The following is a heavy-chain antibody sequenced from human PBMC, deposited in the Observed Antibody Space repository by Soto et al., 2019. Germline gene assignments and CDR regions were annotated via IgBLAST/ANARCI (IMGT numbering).Heavy chain of an antibody. Sequence: GGSLRLSCAASGFTFSSYAMSWVRQAPGKGLEWVSVISGSGITTYYADSVKGRFTISRDNSKNTRYLQMNSLRAEDTAVYYCAKDLRGGATSIDYWGQGTLVTVSS. D-gene: IGHD1-26*01. J-gene: IGHJ4*02. V-gene: IGHV3-23*01. CDR2: ISGSGITT. CDR3: AKDLRGGATSIDY. CDR1: GFTFSSYA.